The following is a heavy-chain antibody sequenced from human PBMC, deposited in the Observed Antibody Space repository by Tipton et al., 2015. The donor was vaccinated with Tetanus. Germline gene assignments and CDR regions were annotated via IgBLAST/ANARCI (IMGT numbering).Heavy chain of an antibody. J-gene: IGHJ4*02. CDR1: GGTFSSYA. Sequence: QLVQSGSEVRMPGTSVRVSCKTSGGTFSSYAINWVRHAPGQGLEWLGGLIPIIGSADYGQKFQGRVTITADESTSTVYMQLSSLTSEDSAVYYCARPRLIAAGSTWEYWGQGTLVTVSS. D-gene: IGHD6-13*01. V-gene: IGHV1-69*01. CDR2: LIPIIGSA. CDR3: ARPRLIAAGSTWEY.